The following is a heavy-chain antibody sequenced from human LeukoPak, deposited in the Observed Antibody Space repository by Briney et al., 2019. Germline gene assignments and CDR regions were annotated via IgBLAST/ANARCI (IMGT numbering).Heavy chain of an antibody. CDR2: ISPNSGGT. CDR1: GYTFTGYY. CDR3: ARATYYHFDY. V-gene: IGHV1-2*02. Sequence: ASVKVSCKASGYTFTGYYMHWVRQAPGQGLEWMGWISPNSGGTNYAQKFQGRVTMTRETSISTAYMELSRLRSDDTAVYYCARATYYHFDYWGQGTLVTVSS. J-gene: IGHJ4*02. D-gene: IGHD3-22*01.